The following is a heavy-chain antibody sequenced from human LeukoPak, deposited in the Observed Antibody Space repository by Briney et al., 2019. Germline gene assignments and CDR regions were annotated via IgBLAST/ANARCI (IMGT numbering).Heavy chain of an antibody. CDR1: GGSTSSSGYY. CDR2: ISSGGST. CDR3: ARRSYDGSGYYYVDY. J-gene: IGHJ4*02. D-gene: IGHD3-22*01. V-gene: IGHV4-39*01. Sequence: PSETLSLTCTVSGGSTSSSGYYWGWIRQPPGKGLEWIGSISSGGSTHYIPSLKSRVTISVDTPKNQFSLKLSSVTAADTAVYYCARRSYDGSGYYYVDYWGQGTLVTVSS.